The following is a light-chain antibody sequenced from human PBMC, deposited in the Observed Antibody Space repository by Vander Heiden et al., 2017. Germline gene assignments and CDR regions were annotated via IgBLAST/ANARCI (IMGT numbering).Light chain of an antibody. CDR3: AAWDDYLTAWV. V-gene: IGLV1-47*01. CDR2: NNS. Sequence: QSVLTQPPSASGTPGQRVTISCSGSSSNIGSNHVFWYQQFPGTAPKLFIFNNSQRPSGVPDRVSGSKSGTYASLAISGLRAEEEADDSCAAWDDYLTAWVFGGGTKVTGL. CDR1: SSNIGSNH. J-gene: IGLJ3*02.